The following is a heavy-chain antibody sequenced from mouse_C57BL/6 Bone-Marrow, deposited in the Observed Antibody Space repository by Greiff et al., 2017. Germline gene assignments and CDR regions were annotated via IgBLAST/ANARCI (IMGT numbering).Heavy chain of an antibody. V-gene: IGHV1-9*01. CDR3: AWLPPPAY. J-gene: IGHJ3*01. D-gene: IGHD2-2*01. CDR1: GYTFTGYW. Sequence: VQLQQSGAELMKPGASVKLSCKASGYTFTGYWIEWVKQRPGHGLEWIGEILPGSGCTNYNQKFKGKATFTADKSSNTAYMQLSSLTAVDAAIYYCAWLPPPAYWGQGTLVTVSA. CDR2: ILPGSGCT.